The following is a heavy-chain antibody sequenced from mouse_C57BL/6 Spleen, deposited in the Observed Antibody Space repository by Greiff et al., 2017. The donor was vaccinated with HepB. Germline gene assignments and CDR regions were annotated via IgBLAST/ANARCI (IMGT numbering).Heavy chain of an antibody. CDR3: AKHGAEAMDY. CDR2: ISGGGGNT. CDR1: GFTFSSYT. V-gene: IGHV5-9*01. J-gene: IGHJ4*01. Sequence: EVKLQESGGGLVKPGGSLKLSCAASGFTFSSYTMSWVRQTPEKRLEWVATISGGGGNTYYPDSVKGRFTISRDNAKNTLYLQMSSLRSEDTGLYYWAKHGAEAMDYWGQGTSVTVSS.